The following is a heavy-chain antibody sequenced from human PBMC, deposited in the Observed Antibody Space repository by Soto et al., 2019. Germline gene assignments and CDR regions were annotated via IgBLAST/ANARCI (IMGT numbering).Heavy chain of an antibody. CDR2: ISAYNGNT. CDR1: GYTFTSYG. D-gene: IGHD2-15*01. Sequence: ASVKVSCKASGYTFTSYGISWVRQAPGQGLEWMGWISAYNGNTNYAQKLQGRVTMTTDTSTSTAYMELRSLRSDDTAVYYCARDKLGYSHYYYGMDVWGQGTTVTVSS. CDR3: ARDKLGYSHYYYGMDV. J-gene: IGHJ6*02. V-gene: IGHV1-18*01.